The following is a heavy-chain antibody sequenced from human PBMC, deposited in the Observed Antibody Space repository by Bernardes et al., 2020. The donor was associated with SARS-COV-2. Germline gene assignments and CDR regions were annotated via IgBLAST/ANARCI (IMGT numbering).Heavy chain of an antibody. J-gene: IGHJ4*02. Sequence: GGSLKLSCAASGFTFSSYAMSWVRKAPGKGLEWVSAISGSGGSTYYADSVKGRFTISRDNSKNTLYLQMNSLRAEDTAVYYCAKNRVSTDCSSTSCYGYSFDYWGQGTLVTVSS. V-gene: IGHV3-23*01. CDR3: AKNRVSTDCSSTSCYGYSFDY. CDR1: GFTFSSYA. CDR2: ISGSGGST. D-gene: IGHD2-2*01.